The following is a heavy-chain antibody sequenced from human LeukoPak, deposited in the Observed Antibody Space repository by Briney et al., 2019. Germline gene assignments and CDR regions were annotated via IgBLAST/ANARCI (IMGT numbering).Heavy chain of an antibody. CDR1: GFTFSTYD. Sequence: PGGSLRLSCAASGFTFSTYDMHWVRQATGKGLEWVSAIGFAGDTYYSGSVKGRFTISRENDKNFLYLQMNSLRAGDTAVYYCARGNILTGYGYWGQGTLVTVSS. D-gene: IGHD3-9*01. CDR3: ARGNILTGYGY. V-gene: IGHV3-13*04. CDR2: IGFAGDT. J-gene: IGHJ4*02.